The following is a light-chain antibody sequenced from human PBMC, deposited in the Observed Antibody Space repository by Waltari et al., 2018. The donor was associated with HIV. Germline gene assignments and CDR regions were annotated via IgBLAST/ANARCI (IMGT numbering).Light chain of an antibody. V-gene: IGLV6-57*02. CDR1: SGSVARNY. CDR2: EDD. Sequence: ILTQPHSVSESPGKTVIISCTGSSGSVARNYVQWYQLRPGNAPRTVIYEDDKRPSGGPERVSRSIDGSSNSASLIIAGLKREDEGDYFGQAYDNSNWVFGGGTKLTV. J-gene: IGLJ3*02. CDR3: QAYDNSNWV.